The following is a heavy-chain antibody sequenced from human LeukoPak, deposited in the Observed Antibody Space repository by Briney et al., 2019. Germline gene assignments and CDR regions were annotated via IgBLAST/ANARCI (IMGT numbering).Heavy chain of an antibody. CDR2: IKQDGSEK. Sequence: GGSLRLSCAASGFTFSSYWMSWVRQAPGKGLEWVANIKQDGSEKYYVDSVKGRFTISRDNAKNSLYLQMNSLRAEDTAVYYCSRELAVAGTIYYYYYGMDVWGQGTTVTVSS. CDR1: GFTFSSYW. V-gene: IGHV3-7*01. D-gene: IGHD6-19*01. J-gene: IGHJ6*02. CDR3: SRELAVAGTIYYYYYGMDV.